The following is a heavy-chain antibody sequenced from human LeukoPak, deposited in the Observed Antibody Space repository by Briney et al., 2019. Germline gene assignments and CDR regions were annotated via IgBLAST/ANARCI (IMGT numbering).Heavy chain of an antibody. Sequence: PSETLSLTCTVSGGSISSYYWSWIRQPPGKGLEWIGYISYSGTTNYNPSLKSRVTISVAPSKNQFSLKLRSVTAPDTAVYYCARDRGNYFDYWGQGTLVTVSS. CDR2: ISYSGTT. CDR3: ARDRGNYFDY. D-gene: IGHD6-13*01. CDR1: GGSISSYY. V-gene: IGHV4-59*01. J-gene: IGHJ4*02.